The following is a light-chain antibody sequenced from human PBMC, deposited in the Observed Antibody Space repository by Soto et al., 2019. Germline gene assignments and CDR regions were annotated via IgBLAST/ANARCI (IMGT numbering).Light chain of an antibody. CDR2: SSN. J-gene: IGLJ2*01. CDR3: AAWDDSLYGPV. Sequence: QSVLTQPPSASGTPGQRVTVSCSGSRSNIGRNTVNWYQQLPGTAPKLLIYSSNQRPSGVPDRFSGSKSGTSASLAISGLQSEDEADYYCAAWDDSLYGPVFGGGTKLTVL. V-gene: IGLV1-44*01. CDR1: RSNIGRNT.